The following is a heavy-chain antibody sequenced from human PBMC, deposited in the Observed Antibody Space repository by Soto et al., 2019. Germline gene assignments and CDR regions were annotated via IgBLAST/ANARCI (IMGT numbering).Heavy chain of an antibody. CDR1: GFNFSDYY. Sequence: GGPLRLSCAASGFNFSDYYMSWIRQAPGKGLEWVSYISSSSTYIDYADSVKGRFTISRDNAKNSLYLHMNSLRAEDTAVYYCARDRRMVRGLKTPKIFDYWGQGTLVTVSS. CDR2: ISSSSTYI. D-gene: IGHD3-10*01. CDR3: ARDRRMVRGLKTPKIFDY. J-gene: IGHJ4*01. V-gene: IGHV3-11*05.